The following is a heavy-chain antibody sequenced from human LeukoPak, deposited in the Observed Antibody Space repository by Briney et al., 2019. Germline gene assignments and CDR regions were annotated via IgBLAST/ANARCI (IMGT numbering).Heavy chain of an antibody. V-gene: IGHV4-39*07. Sequence: PSETLSLTCTVSGGSISSSSYYWGWIRQPPGKGLEWIGSIYYSGSTYYNPSLKSRVTISVDTSKNQFSLKLSSVTAADTAVYYCARTSYGDYEEYAFDIWGQGTMVTVSS. J-gene: IGHJ3*02. CDR2: IYYSGST. CDR3: ARTSYGDYEEYAFDI. CDR1: GGSISSSSYY. D-gene: IGHD4-17*01.